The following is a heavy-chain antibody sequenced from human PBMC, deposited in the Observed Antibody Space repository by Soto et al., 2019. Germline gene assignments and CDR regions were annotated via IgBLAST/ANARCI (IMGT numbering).Heavy chain of an antibody. CDR1: GFTFSSYS. V-gene: IGHV3-48*02. J-gene: IGHJ6*02. Sequence: EVQLVESGGGLVQPGGSLRLSCAASGFTFSSYSMNWVRQAPGKGLEWVSYISSSGSTIYYADSVKGRFTISRDNAKNSLYLQMNSLRDEDTAVYYCASEYDYGDLNYYYYGMDVWGQGTTVTVSS. D-gene: IGHD4-17*01. CDR2: ISSSGSTI. CDR3: ASEYDYGDLNYYYYGMDV.